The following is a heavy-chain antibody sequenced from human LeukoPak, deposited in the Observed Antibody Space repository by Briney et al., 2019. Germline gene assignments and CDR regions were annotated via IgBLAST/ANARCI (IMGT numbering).Heavy chain of an antibody. D-gene: IGHD3-22*01. Sequence: ASVKVSCKASGYTFTGYYMHWVRQAPGQGLEWMGWINPNSGGTNYAQKFQGRVTMTRDTSISTAYMELSSLRSEDTAVYYCARGRGYYDSSGYPFYFDYWGQGTLVTVSS. CDR1: GYTFTGYY. CDR2: INPNSGGT. CDR3: ARGRGYYDSSGYPFYFDY. J-gene: IGHJ4*02. V-gene: IGHV1-2*02.